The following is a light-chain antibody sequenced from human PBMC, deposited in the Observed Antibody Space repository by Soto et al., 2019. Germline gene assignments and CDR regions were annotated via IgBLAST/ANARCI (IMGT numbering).Light chain of an antibody. CDR3: SSYTSSSTVVV. Sequence: QSALTQPASVSGSPGQSITISCTGTSSDVGGYNYVSWYQQHPGKDPKLMIYDGSNRPSGVTNRFYGSKSGNTASLTISGLQAEHEADYYCSSYTSSSTVVVFGGGTKLPVL. V-gene: IGLV2-14*01. J-gene: IGLJ2*01. CDR1: SSDVGGYNY. CDR2: DGS.